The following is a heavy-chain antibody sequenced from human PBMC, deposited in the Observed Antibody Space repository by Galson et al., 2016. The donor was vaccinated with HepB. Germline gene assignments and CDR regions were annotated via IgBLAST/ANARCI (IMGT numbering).Heavy chain of an antibody. CDR3: AKDAGQLGPHLYNWIDP. D-gene: IGHD5-18*01. J-gene: IGHJ5*02. CDR2: ISSDGSHK. V-gene: IGHV3-30*18. CDR1: GFSFNSNT. Sequence: SLRLSCAASGFSFNSNTMHWARQAPGKGLEWVALISSDGSHKYYADSVKGRFTISRDNSKNTLYLQMKSLRAEDTAVYYCAKDAGQLGPHLYNWIDPWGQGAPVTVSS.